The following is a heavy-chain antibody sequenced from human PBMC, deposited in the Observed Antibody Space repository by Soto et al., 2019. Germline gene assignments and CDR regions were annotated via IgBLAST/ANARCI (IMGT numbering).Heavy chain of an antibody. D-gene: IGHD3-10*01. CDR1: GGSISSSSYY. J-gene: IGHJ4*02. Sequence: PSETLSLTCTVSGGSISSSSYYWGWIRQPPGKGLEWIGSIYYSGSTYYNPSLKSRVTISVDTSKNQFSLKLSSVTAADTAVYYCARHFSRPMVRGVIRPYYFDYWGQGTLVTVSS. CDR2: IYYSGST. V-gene: IGHV4-39*01. CDR3: ARHFSRPMVRGVIRPYYFDY.